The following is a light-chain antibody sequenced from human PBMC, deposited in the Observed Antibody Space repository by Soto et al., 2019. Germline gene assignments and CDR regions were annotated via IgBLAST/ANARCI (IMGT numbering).Light chain of an antibody. J-gene: IGLJ1*01. CDR1: SSDVGGYNY. CDR3: SSYTSSSTLV. CDR2: EVS. Sequence: QSGLTQPASLSCSPGQSITISCTGTSSDVGGYNYVSWYQQHPGKAPKLMIYEVSNRPSGVSNRFSGSKSGNTASLTISGLQAEDEADYYCSSYTSSSTLVFGTGTKVTVL. V-gene: IGLV2-14*01.